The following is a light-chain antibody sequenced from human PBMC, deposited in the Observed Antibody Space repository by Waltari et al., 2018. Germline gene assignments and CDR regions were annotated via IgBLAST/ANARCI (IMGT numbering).Light chain of an antibody. J-gene: IGKJ2*01. CDR2: KAS. CDR3: QQYNTYPS. CDR1: QSISDW. V-gene: IGKV1-5*03. Sequence: DIQMTQSPSSLSASVGDTVTITCRASQSISDWLAWYQQKPGKAPILLIYKASILKSGVPSRFSGSGSWTQFTLTISSLQPGDFATYFCQQYNTYPSFGQGTKLEIK.